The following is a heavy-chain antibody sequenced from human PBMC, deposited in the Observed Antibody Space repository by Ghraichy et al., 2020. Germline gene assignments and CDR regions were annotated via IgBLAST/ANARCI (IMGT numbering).Heavy chain of an antibody. CDR2: IYYSGST. CDR3: ARHEGGYYDILTGYIRGPFDY. CDR1: GGSISSYY. Sequence: SETLSLTCTVSGGSISSYYWSWIRQPPGKGLEWIGYIYYSGSTNYNPSLKSRVTISVDTSKNQFSLKLSSVTAADTAVYYCARHEGGYYDILTGYIRGPFDYWGQGTLVTVSS. D-gene: IGHD3-9*01. J-gene: IGHJ4*02. V-gene: IGHV4-59*08.